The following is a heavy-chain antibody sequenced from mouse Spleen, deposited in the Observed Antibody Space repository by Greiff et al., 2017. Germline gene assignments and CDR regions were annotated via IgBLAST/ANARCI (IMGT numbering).Heavy chain of an antibody. V-gene: IGHV3-8*02. CDR3: ARYWEGSRYAMDY. J-gene: IGHJ4*01. D-gene: IGHD4-1*01. CDR1: GDSITSGY. Sequence: EVKLMESGPSLVKPSQTLSLTCSVTGDSITSGYWNWIRKFPGNKLKYMGYISYSGSTYYNPSLKSRISITRDTSKNQYYLQLNSVTTEDTATYYCARYWEGSRYAMDYWGQGTSVTVSS. CDR2: ISYSGST.